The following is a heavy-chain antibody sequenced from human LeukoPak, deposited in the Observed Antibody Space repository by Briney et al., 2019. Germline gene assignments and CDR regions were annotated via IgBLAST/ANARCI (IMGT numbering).Heavy chain of an antibody. CDR1: GFTFSSYE. CDR3: AELGITMIGGV. CDR2: IRSSGSKI. J-gene: IGHJ6*04. V-gene: IGHV3-48*03. Sequence: GGSLRLSCAAAGFTFSSYEMNWVRQAPGKGLEWVSYIRSSGSKIYYADSVKGRFTISRDNSKNPLYLQVNSLRAEDTAVYFCAELGITMIGGVWGKGTTVTISS. D-gene: IGHD3-10*02.